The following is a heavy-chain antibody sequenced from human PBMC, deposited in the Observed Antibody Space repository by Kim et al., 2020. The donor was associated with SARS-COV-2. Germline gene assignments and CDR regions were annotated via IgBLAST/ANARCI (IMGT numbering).Heavy chain of an antibody. CDR2: INYSGST. Sequence: SETLSLTCAVYGGSFSAFSGYYWSWIRQSPGKGLEWIGEINYSGSTNYNPSLESRVTISVDTFKKQFSLKVTPVTAADTAVYYCTRGPGSTTDWGQGTPVTVSS. D-gene: IGHD2-2*01. V-gene: IGHV4-34*01. CDR1: GGSFSAFSGYY. J-gene: IGHJ4*02. CDR3: TRGPGSTTD.